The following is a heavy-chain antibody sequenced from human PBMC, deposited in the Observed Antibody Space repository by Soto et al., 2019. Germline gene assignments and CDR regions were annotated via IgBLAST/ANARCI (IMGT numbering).Heavy chain of an antibody. J-gene: IGHJ5*01. Sequence: QIHLQQSGPGLVKPSQTLSLTCAISGDSVSTNSATWDWIRQSPSRGLEWLGRTYYRSNWYTDYAVSVKAQLTISPDTSINPLALQLNSVTPDDTAVYYCARLIVNSWLDSWGQGTLVTVSS. V-gene: IGHV6-1*01. D-gene: IGHD1-26*01. CDR3: ARLIVNSWLDS. CDR1: GDSVSTNSAT. CDR2: TYYRSNWYT.